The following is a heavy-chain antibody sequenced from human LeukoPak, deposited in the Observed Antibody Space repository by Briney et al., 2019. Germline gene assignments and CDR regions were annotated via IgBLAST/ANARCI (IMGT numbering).Heavy chain of an antibody. CDR1: GYTFTSYG. CDR3: ARVSPYYDFWSGYYTDY. D-gene: IGHD3-3*01. Sequence: ASVKVSCKASGYTFTSYGISWVQQAPGQGLEWMGWISAYNGNTNYAQKLQGRVTMTTDTSTSTAYMELRSLRSDDTAVYYCARVSPYYDFWSGYYTDYWGQGTLVTVSS. J-gene: IGHJ4*02. V-gene: IGHV1-18*01. CDR2: ISAYNGNT.